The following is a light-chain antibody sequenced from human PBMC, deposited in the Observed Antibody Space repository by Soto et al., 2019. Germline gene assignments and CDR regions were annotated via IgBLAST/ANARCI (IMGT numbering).Light chain of an antibody. Sequence: DIQMTQSPSSLSASVGDRVTIPCRASQSISTFLNWYQQKPGKDPRLLIYAASSLQSGVPSRFSGSGSGTDFTLIITNLQPEDFATYYCQQSYRIPYTFGQGTKLEIK. CDR2: AAS. CDR1: QSISTF. J-gene: IGKJ2*01. CDR3: QQSYRIPYT. V-gene: IGKV1-39*01.